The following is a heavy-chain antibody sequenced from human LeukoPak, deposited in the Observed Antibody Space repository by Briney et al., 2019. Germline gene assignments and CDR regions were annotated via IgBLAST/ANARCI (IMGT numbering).Heavy chain of an antibody. Sequence: SETLSLTCTVSGGSISSSSYYWGWIRQPPGKGLEWIGSIYYSGSTYYNPSLKSRVTISVDTSKNQFSLKLSSVTAADTAVYYCARTLLTRLMGWFDPWGQGTLVTVSS. CDR3: ARTLLTRLMGWFDP. J-gene: IGHJ5*02. CDR2: IYYSGST. CDR1: GGSISSSSYY. D-gene: IGHD2-8*01. V-gene: IGHV4-39*07.